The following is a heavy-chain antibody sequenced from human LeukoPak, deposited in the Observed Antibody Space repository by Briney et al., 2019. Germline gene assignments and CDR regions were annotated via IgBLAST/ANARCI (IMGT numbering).Heavy chain of an antibody. CDR2: IYYSGST. CDR3: ARVKGAYDSSGYYYFDY. CDR1: GGSTSSYY. J-gene: IGHJ4*02. V-gene: IGHV4-59*01. D-gene: IGHD3-22*01. Sequence: PSETLSLTCTVSGGSTSSYYWSWIRQPPGKGLEWIGYIYYSGSTNYNPSLKSRVTISVDTSKNQFSLKLSSVTAADTAVYYCARVKGAYDSSGYYYFDYWGQGTLVTVSS.